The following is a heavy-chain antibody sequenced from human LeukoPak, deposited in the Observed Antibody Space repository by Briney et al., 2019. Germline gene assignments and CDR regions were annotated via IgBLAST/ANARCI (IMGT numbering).Heavy chain of an antibody. D-gene: IGHD6-6*01. CDR2: INPNSGNT. CDR1: GYTFTGYY. J-gene: IGHJ4*02. Sequence: ASVKVSCKASGYTFTGYYMHWVRQAPGQGLEWMGWINPNSGNTGYAQKFQGRVTMTRNTSISTAYMELSSLRSEDTAVYYCARGASRSFDYWGQGTRVTVSS. CDR3: ARGASRSFDY. V-gene: IGHV1-8*02.